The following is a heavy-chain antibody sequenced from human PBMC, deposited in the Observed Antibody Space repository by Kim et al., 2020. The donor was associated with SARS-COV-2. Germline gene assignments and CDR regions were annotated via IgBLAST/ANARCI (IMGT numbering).Heavy chain of an antibody. CDR3: AKPRPKGIAAAGRGGGFDY. CDR2: ISYDGSNK. V-gene: IGHV3-30*18. CDR1: GFTFSSYG. Sequence: GGSLRLSCAASGFTFSSYGMHWVRQAPGKGLEWVAVISYDGSNKYYADSVKGRFTISRDNSKNTLYLQMNSLRAEDTAVYYCAKPRPKGIAAAGRGGGFDYWGQGTLVTVSS. J-gene: IGHJ4*02. D-gene: IGHD6-13*01.